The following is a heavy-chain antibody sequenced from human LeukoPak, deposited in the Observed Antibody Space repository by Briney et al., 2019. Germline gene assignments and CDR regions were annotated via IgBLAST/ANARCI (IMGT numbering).Heavy chain of an antibody. J-gene: IGHJ4*02. Sequence: PGGSLRLSCAASGFTFDDYGMSWVRQAPGKGLEWVSAISGSGGSTYYADSVKGRFTISRDNSKNTLYLQMNSLRAEDTAVYYCARDKIVGATHFDYWGQGALVTVSS. V-gene: IGHV3-23*01. CDR3: ARDKIVGATHFDY. CDR1: GFTFDDYG. D-gene: IGHD1-26*01. CDR2: ISGSGGST.